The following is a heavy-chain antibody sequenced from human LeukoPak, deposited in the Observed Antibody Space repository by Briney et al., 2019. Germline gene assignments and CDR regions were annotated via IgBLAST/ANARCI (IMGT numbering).Heavy chain of an antibody. V-gene: IGHV1-2*02. J-gene: IGHJ3*02. CDR2: INPNSGGT. D-gene: IGHD3-22*01. CDR1: GYTFTGYY. CDR3: ATDYYGSSGPDAFDI. Sequence: ASVKVSCKASGYTFTGYYMHWVRQAPGQGLEWMGWINPNSGGTNYAQKFQGRVTMTRDTSISTAYMELSRLRSDDTAVYYCATDYYGSSGPDAFDIWGQGTMVTVSS.